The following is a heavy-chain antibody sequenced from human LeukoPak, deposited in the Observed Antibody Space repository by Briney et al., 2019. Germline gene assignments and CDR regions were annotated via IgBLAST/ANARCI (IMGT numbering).Heavy chain of an antibody. CDR1: GYPFTSHW. D-gene: IGHD6-6*01. CDR3: ARHRSSSSPVDY. V-gene: IGHV5-51*01. J-gene: IGHJ4*02. Sequence: GESLKISCKGSGYPFTSHWIGWVRQMPGKGLEWMGVIYPGDSDTRYSPSFQGQVSISADKSISTAYLQWSSLKASDTAMYYCARHRSSSSPVDYWGQGTLVTVSS. CDR2: IYPGDSDT.